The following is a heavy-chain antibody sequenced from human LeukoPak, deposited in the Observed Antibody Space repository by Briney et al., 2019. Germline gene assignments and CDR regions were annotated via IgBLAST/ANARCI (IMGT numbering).Heavy chain of an antibody. CDR1: GGSISSGSYY. Sequence: SETLSLTCTVSGGSISSGSYYWSWIRQPAGKGLEWIGRIYTSGSTNYNPSLKSRVTISVDTSKNQFTLKLSSVTAADTAVYYCAREFIRPHYDYVWGSYRQNYFDYWGQGTLVTVSS. CDR2: IYTSGST. J-gene: IGHJ4*02. V-gene: IGHV4-61*02. CDR3: AREFIRPHYDYVWGSYRQNYFDY. D-gene: IGHD3-16*02.